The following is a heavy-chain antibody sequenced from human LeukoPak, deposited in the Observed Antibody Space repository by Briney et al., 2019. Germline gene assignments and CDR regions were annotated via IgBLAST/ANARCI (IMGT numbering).Heavy chain of an antibody. CDR1: GGSLSTYY. Sequence: PSETLSLTCSVSGGSLSTYYWSWIRRPPGKGLEWIGNIYYSGSTNYNPSLKSRVTISVDTSKNQFSLKLSSVTAADTAVYYCARANYFDFWGQGTLVTVSS. CDR3: ARANYFDF. J-gene: IGHJ4*02. CDR2: IYYSGST. V-gene: IGHV4-59*01.